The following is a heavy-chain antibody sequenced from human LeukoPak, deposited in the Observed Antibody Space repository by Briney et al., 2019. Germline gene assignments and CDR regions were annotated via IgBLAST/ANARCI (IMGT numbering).Heavy chain of an antibody. CDR1: GFTFSSYA. J-gene: IGHJ4*02. V-gene: IGHV3-53*01. CDR2: IHSDGTT. Sequence: GGSLRLSCAASGFTFSSYAMSWVRQAPGKGLEWVSVIHSDGTTHYADSVKGRFTISRDNSKNTLYLQMNSLRVEDTAMYYCARETGYSTSWYAYYFDYWGQGTLVTVAS. CDR3: ARETGYSTSWYAYYFDY. D-gene: IGHD6-13*01.